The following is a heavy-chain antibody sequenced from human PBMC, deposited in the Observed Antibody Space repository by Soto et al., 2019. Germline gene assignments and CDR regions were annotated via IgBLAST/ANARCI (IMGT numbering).Heavy chain of an antibody. J-gene: IGHJ5*02. CDR1: GGSISSGGYY. CDR3: ARDRGGYCSSTSCGTFDP. D-gene: IGHD2-2*01. V-gene: IGHV4-31*03. Sequence: PSETLSLTCTVSGGSISSGGYYWSWIRQHPGKGLEWIGYIYYSGSTYYNPSLKSRVTISVDTSKNQFSLKLSSVTAADTAVYYCARDRGGYCSSTSCGTFDPWGQGTLVTVSS. CDR2: IYYSGST.